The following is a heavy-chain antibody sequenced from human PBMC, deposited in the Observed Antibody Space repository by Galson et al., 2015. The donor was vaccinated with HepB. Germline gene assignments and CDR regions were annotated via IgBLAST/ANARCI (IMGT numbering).Heavy chain of an antibody. CDR1: GFTFSSYA. V-gene: IGHV3-30-3*01. J-gene: IGHJ4*02. D-gene: IGHD3-10*01. CDR3: ARDGDAGSGSYHKFDY. Sequence: SLRLSCAASGFTFSSYAMHWVRQAPGKGLEWVAVISYDGSNKYYADSVKGRFTISRDNSKNTLYLQMNSLRAEDTAVYYCARDGDAGSGSYHKFDYWGQGTLVTVSS. CDR2: ISYDGSNK.